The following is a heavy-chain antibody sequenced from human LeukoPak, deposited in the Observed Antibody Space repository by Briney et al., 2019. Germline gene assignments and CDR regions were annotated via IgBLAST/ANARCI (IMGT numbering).Heavy chain of an antibody. V-gene: IGHV1-2*02. CDR3: ARGYDILTGYNLDY. CDR2: INPNSGGT. D-gene: IGHD3-9*01. CDR1: GYAFTGYY. Sequence: ASVKVSCKASGYAFTGYYMHWVRQAPGQGLEWMGWINPNSGGTNYAQKFQGRVTMSRDTSISTAYMELSSLRSEDTAVYYCARGYDILTGYNLDYWGQGTLVTVSS. J-gene: IGHJ4*02.